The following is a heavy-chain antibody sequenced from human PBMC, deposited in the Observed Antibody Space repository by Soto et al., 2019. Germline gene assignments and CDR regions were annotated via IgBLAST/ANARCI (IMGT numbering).Heavy chain of an antibody. CDR2: IYHSGST. Sequence: LLHTYPVSVGYGRRGGYSWSWIRQPPGKGLEWIGYIYHSGSTYYNPSLKSRVTISVDRSKNQFSLKLSSVTAADTAVYYCARVPGPWGQGTLVTVSS. CDR1: VGYGRRGGYS. CDR3: ARVPGP. J-gene: IGHJ5*02. V-gene: IGHV4-30-2*01.